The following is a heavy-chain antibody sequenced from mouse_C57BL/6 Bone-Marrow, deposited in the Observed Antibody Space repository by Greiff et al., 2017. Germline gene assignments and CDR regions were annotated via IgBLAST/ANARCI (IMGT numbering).Heavy chain of an antibody. D-gene: IGHD2-3*01. CDR3: ASHDGYYRFAY. J-gene: IGHJ3*01. CDR2: ISSGGSYT. CDR1: GFTFSSYG. V-gene: IGHV5-6*01. Sequence: EVKVVESGGDLVKPGGSLKLSCAASGFTFSSYGMSWVRQTPDKRLEWVATISSGGSYTYYPDSVKGRFTISRDNAKNTLYLQMSSLKSEDTAMYYCASHDGYYRFAYWGQGTLVTVSA.